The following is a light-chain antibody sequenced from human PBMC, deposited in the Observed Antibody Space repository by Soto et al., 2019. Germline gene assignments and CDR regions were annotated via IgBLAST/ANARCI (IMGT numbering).Light chain of an antibody. Sequence: EIVLTQSPGTLSLSPGERATLSCRASQSVSNNYLAWYQQKPGQAPRRLIYGASSRATGIPDRFSGSGSGTDFTLTITRLEPEDFALYYCQQYGGSPITFGLGTRLEIK. V-gene: IGKV3-20*01. J-gene: IGKJ5*01. CDR2: GAS. CDR3: QQYGGSPIT. CDR1: QSVSNNY.